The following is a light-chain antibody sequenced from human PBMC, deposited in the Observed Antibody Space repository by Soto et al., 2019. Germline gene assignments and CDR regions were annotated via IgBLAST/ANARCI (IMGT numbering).Light chain of an antibody. CDR1: SSDVGIYNS. V-gene: IGLV2-14*03. CDR2: DVS. Sequence: QSALTQPASVSGSPGQSITISCTGTSSDVGIYNSVSWYQQHPGKAPKLMIFDVSSRPSGVSNRFSGSKSGNTASLTISGLQAEDEADYYCCSYTSESTLDVFGTGTKLTVL. CDR3: CSYTSESTLDV. J-gene: IGLJ1*01.